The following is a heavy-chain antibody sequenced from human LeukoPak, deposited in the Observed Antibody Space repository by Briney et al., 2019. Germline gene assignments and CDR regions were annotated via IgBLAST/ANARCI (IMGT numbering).Heavy chain of an antibody. CDR3: AKDAEDYGGNSGGWFDP. Sequence: GGSLRLSCAASGFTFSNAWMSWVRQAPGKGLEWVSAISGSGGSTYYADSVKGRFTISRDNSKNTLYLQMNSLRAEDTAVYYCAKDAEDYGGNSGGWFDPWGQGTLVTVSS. V-gene: IGHV3-23*01. D-gene: IGHD4-23*01. CDR1: GFTFSNAW. CDR2: ISGSGGST. J-gene: IGHJ5*02.